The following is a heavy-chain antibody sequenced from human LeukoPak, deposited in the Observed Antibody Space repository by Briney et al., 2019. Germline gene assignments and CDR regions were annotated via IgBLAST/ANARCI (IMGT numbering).Heavy chain of an antibody. CDR2: IKQDGTEK. Sequence: GGSLRLSCAASAFTFTTYWMSWVRQAPGKGLAWVANIKQDGTEKYYVDSVKGRFTISRDNAKNSLYLQMNSLRVEDTAVYFFFQAEVGIRYFDCLDYWGQGTLVTVSS. CDR3: FQAEVGIRYFDCLDY. D-gene: IGHD3-9*01. J-gene: IGHJ4*02. V-gene: IGHV3-7*01. CDR1: AFTFTTYW.